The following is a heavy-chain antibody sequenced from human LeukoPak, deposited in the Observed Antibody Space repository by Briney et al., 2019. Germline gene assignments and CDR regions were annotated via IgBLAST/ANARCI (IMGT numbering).Heavy chain of an antibody. CDR3: ARQSTPHGNFDY. CDR2: LGTAGDT. D-gene: IGHD5-24*01. CDR1: GFIPSNYA. V-gene: IGHV3-13*01. J-gene: IGHJ4*02. Sequence: GGSLRLSCAASGFIPSNYAMHWVRHPAGKGLEWVSALGTAGDTFYPGSVKGRFTISRDNAKKSLFLQMSSLRAEDTAIYYCARQSTPHGNFDYWGQGTLVTVSS.